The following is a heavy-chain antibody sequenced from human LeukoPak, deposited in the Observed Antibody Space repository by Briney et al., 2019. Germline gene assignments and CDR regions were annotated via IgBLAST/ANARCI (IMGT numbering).Heavy chain of an antibody. CDR3: AREARFGESFCDNYYHYMDV. J-gene: IGHJ6*03. Sequence: SETLSLTCTVSGDSIINSNYYWAWVCQSPGKGLEWIVSIYYTGDTSYNPSHRGRVAMSRYMSKNYFSLKLRSVTVADTASYYCAREARFGESFCDNYYHYMDVWGKGTTVTVSS. V-gene: IGHV4-39*02. D-gene: IGHD3-10*01. CDR1: GDSIINSNYY. CDR2: IYYTGDT.